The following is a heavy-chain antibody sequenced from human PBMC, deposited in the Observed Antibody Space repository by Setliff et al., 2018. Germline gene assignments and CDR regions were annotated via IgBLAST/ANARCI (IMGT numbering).Heavy chain of an antibody. Sequence: PSETLSLTCTVSGGSLSSSSYYWGWIRQPPGKGLEWIGSIYYSGSTYYNPSLKSRVTISVDTSKNQFSLKLSSVTAADTAVYYCARRETYYNFWSGYYAYWGQGTLVTVSS. D-gene: IGHD3-3*01. V-gene: IGHV4-39*07. CDR2: IYYSGST. J-gene: IGHJ4*02. CDR1: GGSLSSSSYY. CDR3: ARRETYYNFWSGYYAY.